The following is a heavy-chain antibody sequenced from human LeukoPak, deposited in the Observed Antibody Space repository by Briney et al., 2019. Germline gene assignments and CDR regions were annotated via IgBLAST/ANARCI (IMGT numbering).Heavy chain of an antibody. V-gene: IGHV3-48*04. Sequence: SGGSLRLSCAASGFTFSSYGMHWVRQAPGKGLEWVSYISSSSSTIYYADSVKGRFTISRDNAKNSLYLQMNSLRAEDTAVYYCARVEAPAHGRDGGNYWGQGTLVTVSS. CDR3: ARVEAPAHGRDGGNY. CDR1: GFTFSSYG. D-gene: IGHD4-23*01. J-gene: IGHJ4*02. CDR2: ISSSSSTI.